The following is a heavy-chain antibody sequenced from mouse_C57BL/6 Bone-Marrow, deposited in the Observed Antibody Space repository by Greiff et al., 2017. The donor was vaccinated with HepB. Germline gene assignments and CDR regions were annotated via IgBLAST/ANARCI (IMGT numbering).Heavy chain of an antibody. CDR3: ASLYYYGSSPYYFDY. J-gene: IGHJ2*01. D-gene: IGHD1-1*01. CDR2: IYPGSGNT. V-gene: IGHV1-76*01. CDR1: GYTFTDYY. Sequence: VKLQESGAELVRPGASVKLSCKASGYTFTDYYINWVKQRPGQGLEWIARIYPGSGNTYYNEKFKGKATLTAEKSSSTAYMQLSSLTSEDSAVYFCASLYYYGSSPYYFDYWGQGTTLTVSS.